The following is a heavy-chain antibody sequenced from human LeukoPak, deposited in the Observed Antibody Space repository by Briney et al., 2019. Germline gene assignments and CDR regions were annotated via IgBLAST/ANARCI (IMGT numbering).Heavy chain of an antibody. V-gene: IGHV3-7*01. CDR3: VRAGTTSNFQH. CDR2: IRQDGSEK. J-gene: IGHJ1*01. D-gene: IGHD4-11*01. Sequence: GGSLRLSCAASGFTFSDYWMSWVRQAPGKGLERVANIRQDGSEKYYVDSVKGRFTISRDNAKNSLSVQMNSLRVEDTAVYYCVRAGTTSNFQHWGQGTLVTVSS. CDR1: GFTFSDYW.